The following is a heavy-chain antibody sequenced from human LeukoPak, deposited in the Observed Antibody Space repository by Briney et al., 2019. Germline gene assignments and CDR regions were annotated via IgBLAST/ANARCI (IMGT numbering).Heavy chain of an antibody. CDR2: TYYRSKWYN. J-gene: IGHJ4*02. D-gene: IGHD3-16*02. CDR1: GDSVSSNSAA. V-gene: IGHV6-1*01. Sequence: SQTLSLTCAISGDSVSSNSAAWNWIRQSPSRGLEWLGRTYYRSKWYNDYAVSVKSRITINPDTSKNQFFLQLNSVTPEDTAVYYCARGYDYVWGSYRYTSFDYWGQGTPVTVSS. CDR3: ARGYDYVWGSYRYTSFDY.